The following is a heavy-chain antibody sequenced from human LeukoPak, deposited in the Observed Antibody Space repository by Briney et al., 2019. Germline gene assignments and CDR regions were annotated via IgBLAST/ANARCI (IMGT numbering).Heavy chain of an antibody. CDR1: GYTFTSYY. CDR3: ATGVPVVPAPTYYYYYYFDV. D-gene: IGHD2-2*01. CDR2: INPSGGST. J-gene: IGHJ6*03. V-gene: IGHV1-46*01. Sequence: GASVKVSCKASGYTFTSYYMHWVRQAPGQGLEWMGIINPSGGSTSYAQKFQGRVTMTRDTSTSTVYMELSSLRSEDTAIYYCATGVPVVPAPTYYYYYYFDVWGKGTTVTVSS.